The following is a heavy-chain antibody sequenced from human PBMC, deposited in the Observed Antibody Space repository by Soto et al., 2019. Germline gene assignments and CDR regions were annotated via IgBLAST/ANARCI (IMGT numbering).Heavy chain of an antibody. CDR1: GGSFSGYY. CDR3: ATKGSSRLLWHY. CDR2: INHSGST. J-gene: IGHJ4*02. D-gene: IGHD3-3*01. Sequence: QVQLQQWGAGLLKPSETLSLTCAVYGGSFSGYYWSWIRQPPGKGLEWIGEINHSGSTNYNPSLKSRVTISVDTSKNQFSLKLSSVTAADTAVYDCATKGSSRLLWHYWGQGTLVTVSS. V-gene: IGHV4-34*01.